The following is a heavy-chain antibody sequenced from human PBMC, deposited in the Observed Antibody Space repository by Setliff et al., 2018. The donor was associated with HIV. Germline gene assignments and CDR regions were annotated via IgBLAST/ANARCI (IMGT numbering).Heavy chain of an antibody. J-gene: IGHJ6*03. D-gene: IGHD6-6*01. Sequence: SETLSLTCTVSGDSVSSASYYWSWIRQPPGKGLEWIGYIYYSGTTKYNPSLKSRVTISVDASKNQFSLKLSSVTAADTAVYYCASEAWTSYRSSSGYYYYYMDVWGKGTTVTVSS. CDR2: IYYSGTT. V-gene: IGHV4-61*01. CDR1: GDSVSSASYY. CDR3: ASEAWTSYRSSSGYYYYYMDV.